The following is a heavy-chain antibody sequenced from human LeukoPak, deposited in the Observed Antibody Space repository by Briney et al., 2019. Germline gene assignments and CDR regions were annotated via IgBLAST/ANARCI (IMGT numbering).Heavy chain of an antibody. Sequence: GGSLRLSCAAPGFTFSSYVMHWVRQAPGKGLEWVSGISGSGGTTYYADSVKGRFTISRDNSKNTLYLQMNSLRAEDTAVYYCARVSRDSSGYTFDYWGQGTLVTVSS. CDR1: GFTFSSYV. CDR2: ISGSGGTT. V-gene: IGHV3-23*01. CDR3: ARVSRDSSGYTFDY. D-gene: IGHD3-22*01. J-gene: IGHJ4*02.